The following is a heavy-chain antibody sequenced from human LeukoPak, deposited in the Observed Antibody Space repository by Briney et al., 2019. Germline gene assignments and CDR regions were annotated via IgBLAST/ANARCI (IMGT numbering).Heavy chain of an antibody. CDR3: ARDRADYGSGSYYNQNWFDP. V-gene: IGHV1-18*01. J-gene: IGHJ5*02. CDR2: ISAYNGNT. Sequence: GASVKVSCKASGYTFTSYGISWVRQAPGQGLEWMGWISAYNGNTNYAQKLQGRVTMTTDTSTSTAYMELRSLRSDDTAVYYCARDRADYGSGSYYNQNWFDPWGQGTLVTVSS. D-gene: IGHD3-10*01. CDR1: GYTFTSYG.